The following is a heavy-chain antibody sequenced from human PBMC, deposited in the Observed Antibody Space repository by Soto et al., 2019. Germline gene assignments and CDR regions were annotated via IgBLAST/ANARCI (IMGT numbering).Heavy chain of an antibody. J-gene: IGHJ6*03. D-gene: IGHD3-3*01. CDR3: ARDYDFWSGYSSDYYYYMDV. Sequence: SETLSLTCTVSGGSISSYYWSWIRQPPGKGLEWIGYIYYSGSTNYNPSLKSRVTISVDTSKNQFSLKLSSVTAADTAVYYCARDYDFWSGYSSDYYYYMDVWGKGTTVTVSS. CDR2: IYYSGST. CDR1: GGSISSYY. V-gene: IGHV4-59*01.